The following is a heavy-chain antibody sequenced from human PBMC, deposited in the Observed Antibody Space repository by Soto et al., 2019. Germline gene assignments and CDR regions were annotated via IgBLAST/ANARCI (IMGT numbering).Heavy chain of an antibody. D-gene: IGHD6-19*01. Sequence: SETLSLTCAVYGGSFSGYYWSWIRQPPGKGLEWIGEINHSGSTNYNPSLKSRVTISVDTSKNQFSLKLSSVTASDTAVYYCARHVEAGPTGWFDPWGQGTLVTVSS. CDR1: GGSFSGYY. J-gene: IGHJ5*02. CDR3: ARHVEAGPTGWFDP. CDR2: INHSGST. V-gene: IGHV4-34*01.